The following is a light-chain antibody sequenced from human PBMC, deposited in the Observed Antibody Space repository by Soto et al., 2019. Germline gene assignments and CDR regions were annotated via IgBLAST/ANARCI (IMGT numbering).Light chain of an antibody. CDR2: DVT. J-gene: IGLJ3*02. Sequence: QSALTQPRSVSGSPGQSVTISCTGTSSDVGGYNYVSWYQQHPGKAPKVMIYDVTRRPSGVPDRFSGSKSGNTASLTISGLQADDEADYYCCSYADYSDSWVFGGGTKLTVL. V-gene: IGLV2-11*01. CDR3: CSYADYSDSWV. CDR1: SSDVGGYNY.